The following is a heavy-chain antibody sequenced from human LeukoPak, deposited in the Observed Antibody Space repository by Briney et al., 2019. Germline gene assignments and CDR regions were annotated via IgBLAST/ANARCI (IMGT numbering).Heavy chain of an antibody. CDR1: GFTFSSYW. Sequence: PGGSLRLSCAASGFTFSSYWMSWVRQAPGKGLEWVANIKQDGSEKYYVDSVKGRFTISRDNAKNSLYLQMNSLRAEDTAVYYCARVGGYYHHDAFDIRGQGTMVTVSS. CDR3: ARVGGYYHHDAFDI. V-gene: IGHV3-7*01. CDR2: IKQDGSEK. D-gene: IGHD3-22*01. J-gene: IGHJ3*02.